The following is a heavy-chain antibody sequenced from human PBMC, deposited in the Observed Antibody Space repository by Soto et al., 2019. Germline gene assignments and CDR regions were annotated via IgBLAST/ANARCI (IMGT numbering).Heavy chain of an antibody. D-gene: IGHD3-22*01. CDR1: GGTFSSYA. CDR3: ASPSPYDSSGYYMYYFDY. J-gene: IGHJ4*02. CDR2: IIPIFGTA. V-gene: IGHV1-69*01. Sequence: QVQLVQSGAEVKKPGSSVKVSCKASGGTFSSYAISWVRQAPGQGLEWMGGIIPIFGTANYAQKFQGRVTITADESTRTAYMELSSLRSEDTAVYYCASPSPYDSSGYYMYYFDYWGQGTLVPVSS.